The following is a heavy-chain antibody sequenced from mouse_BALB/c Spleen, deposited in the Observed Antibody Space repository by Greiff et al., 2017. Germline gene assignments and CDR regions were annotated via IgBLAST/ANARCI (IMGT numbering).Heavy chain of an antibody. Sequence: EVMLVESGGGLVQPGGSRKLSCAASGFTFSSFGMHWVRQAPEKGLEWVAYISSGSSTIYYADTVKGRFTISRDNPKNTLFLQMTSLRSEDTAMYYCARGNGGSFDYWGQGTTLTVSS. CDR3: ARGNGGSFDY. CDR2: ISSGSSTI. V-gene: IGHV5-17*02. J-gene: IGHJ2*01. D-gene: IGHD1-1*02. CDR1: GFTFSSFG.